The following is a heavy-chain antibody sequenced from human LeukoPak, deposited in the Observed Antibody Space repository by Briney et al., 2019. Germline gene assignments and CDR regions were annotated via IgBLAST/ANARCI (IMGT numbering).Heavy chain of an antibody. CDR3: ARAGIYMDV. Sequence: PGRSLRLSCATSGFTFSHYGMHWVRQAPGKGLEWVAVIWSDGTNRYYGDPVKGRFTISRDNFQRTVYLQMDSLRAEDTAVYYCARAGIYMDVWGKGTTVTVPS. D-gene: IGHD3-10*01. J-gene: IGHJ6*03. CDR1: GFTFSHYG. V-gene: IGHV3-33*01. CDR2: IWSDGTNR.